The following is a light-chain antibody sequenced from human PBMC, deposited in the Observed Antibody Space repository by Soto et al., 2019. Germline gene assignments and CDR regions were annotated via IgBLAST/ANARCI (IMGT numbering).Light chain of an antibody. J-gene: IGLJ3*02. V-gene: IGLV2-14*01. CDR1: SSDVGRFNY. CDR2: GVG. Sequence: QSVLTQPASVSGSPGQSITISCTGTSSDVGRFNYVSWYQKHPGKAPKLMIHGVGDRPSGVSNRFSGSKSGNTASLTISGLQADDEADYYCSSYSSSGNPWLFGGGTKLTVL. CDR3: SSYSSSGNPWL.